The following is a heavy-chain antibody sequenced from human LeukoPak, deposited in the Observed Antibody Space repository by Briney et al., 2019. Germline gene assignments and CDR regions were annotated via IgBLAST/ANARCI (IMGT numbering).Heavy chain of an antibody. Sequence: SVRVSCKASGGTFSSYAISWVRQAPGQGLEWMGGIIPIFGTANYAQKFQGRVTITADESTSTAYMELSSLRSEDTAVYYCAREPHLEGVVETKNWFDPWGQGTLVTVSS. D-gene: IGHD2-2*01. V-gene: IGHV1-69*01. CDR1: GGTFSSYA. CDR3: AREPHLEGVVETKNWFDP. J-gene: IGHJ5*02. CDR2: IIPIFGTA.